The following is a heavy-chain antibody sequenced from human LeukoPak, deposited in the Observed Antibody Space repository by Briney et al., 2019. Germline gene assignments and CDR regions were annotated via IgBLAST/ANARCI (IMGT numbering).Heavy chain of an antibody. V-gene: IGHV3-23*01. CDR3: AKNRGGSYYSGSDY. CDR1: GFTFSSYA. D-gene: IGHD1-26*01. Sequence: PGGSLRLSCAASGFTFSSYAMNWVRQAPGKGLEWVSAVRGGDAGTSYADSVKGRFTISRDNSKNTLYLQMNSLRADDTAVYYCAKNRGGSYYSGSDYWGQGTQVTVSS. J-gene: IGHJ4*02. CDR2: VRGGDAGT.